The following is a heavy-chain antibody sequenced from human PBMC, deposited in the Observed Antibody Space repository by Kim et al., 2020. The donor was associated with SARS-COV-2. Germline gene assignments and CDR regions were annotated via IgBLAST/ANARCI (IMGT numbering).Heavy chain of an antibody. D-gene: IGHD1-26*01. V-gene: IGHV4-39*07. CDR3: ARDGSGSPGQYFDY. Sequence: NPPLKGRVTESVDTSKNQFSLKLSSVTAADTAVYYCARDGSGSPGQYFDYWGQGTLVTVSS. J-gene: IGHJ4*02.